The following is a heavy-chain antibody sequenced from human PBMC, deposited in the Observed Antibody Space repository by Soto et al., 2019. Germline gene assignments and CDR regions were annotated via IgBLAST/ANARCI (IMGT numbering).Heavy chain of an antibody. CDR3: ARGVTIFLPYMDV. CDR2: MNPNSGNT. J-gene: IGHJ6*03. CDR1: GYTFTRYD. V-gene: IGHV1-8*01. D-gene: IGHD3-9*01. Sequence: GASVKVSWKASGYTFTRYDINWGGQATGQGLEWMGWMNPNSGNTGYAQKFQGRVTMTRNTSISTAYMELSSLRSEDTAVYYCARGVTIFLPYMDVWGKGTTVTVSS.